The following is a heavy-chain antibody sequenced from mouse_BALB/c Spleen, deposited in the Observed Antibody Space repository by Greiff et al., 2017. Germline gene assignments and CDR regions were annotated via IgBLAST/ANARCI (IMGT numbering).Heavy chain of an antibody. J-gene: IGHJ4*01. CDR2: IWAGGST. V-gene: IGHV2-9*02. CDR3: AREGGLYGNPYNYYAMDY. D-gene: IGHD2-1*01. CDR1: GFSLTSYG. Sequence: QVQLKESGPGLVAPSQSLSITCTVSGFSLTSYGVHWVRQPPGKGLEWLGVIWAGGSTNYNSALMSRLSISKDNSKSQVFLKMNSLQTDDTAMYYCAREGGLYGNPYNYYAMDYWGQGTSVTVSS.